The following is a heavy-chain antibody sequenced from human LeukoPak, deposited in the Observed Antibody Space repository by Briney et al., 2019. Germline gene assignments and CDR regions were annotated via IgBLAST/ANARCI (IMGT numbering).Heavy chain of an antibody. CDR3: ARGRGSQDY. CDR1: GFTFCTFW. V-gene: IGHV3-7*05. CDR2: IKQDGSEK. D-gene: IGHD3-16*01. Sequence: GGSLRHSRADSGFTFCTFWKSWVRQAPGKGLEWVANIKQDGSEKYYVDSVKGRFTISRDNAKNSLYLQMNSLRAEDTAVYYCARGRGSQDYWGHRVIVTASS. J-gene: IGHJ4*01.